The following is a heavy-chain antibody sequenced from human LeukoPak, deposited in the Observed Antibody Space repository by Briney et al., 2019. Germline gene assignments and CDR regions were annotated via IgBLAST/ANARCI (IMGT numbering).Heavy chain of an antibody. D-gene: IGHD3-3*01. Sequence: ASVKVSCKASGYTFTSYGISWVRQAPGQGLEWMGWISAYNGNTNYAQKLQGRVTMTTDTSTSTAYMELRSLRSDDTAVYYCARDLGDYDFWSGSRPGWFDPWGQGALVTVSS. V-gene: IGHV1-18*01. CDR1: GYTFTSYG. CDR2: ISAYNGNT. J-gene: IGHJ5*02. CDR3: ARDLGDYDFWSGSRPGWFDP.